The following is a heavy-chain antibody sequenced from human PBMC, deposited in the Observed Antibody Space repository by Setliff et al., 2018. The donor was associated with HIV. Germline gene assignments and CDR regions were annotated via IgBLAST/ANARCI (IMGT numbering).Heavy chain of an antibody. CDR3: ARGGSSNWYEGYFDY. Sequence: PSETLSLTCAVYGESFSGYYWNWIRQPPGKGLEWIGEITHRGSTNYNPSLKSRVPISVDTSKNQFSLKLSSVTAADTAVYYCARGGSSNWYEGYFDYWGQGTLVTVSS. J-gene: IGHJ4*02. CDR1: GESFSGYY. V-gene: IGHV4-34*01. D-gene: IGHD2-2*01. CDR2: ITHRGST.